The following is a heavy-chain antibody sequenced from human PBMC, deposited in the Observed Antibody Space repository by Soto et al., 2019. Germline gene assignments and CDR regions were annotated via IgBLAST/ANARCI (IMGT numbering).Heavy chain of an antibody. CDR1: GFTFSSYS. J-gene: IGHJ6*03. Sequence: PGGSLRLSCAASGFTFSSYSMNWVRQAPGKGLEWVSSISSSSSHIYYADSVKGRFTISRDNAKNSLYLQMNSLRAEDTAVYYCARHGSGYDYYYMDVWGKGTTVTVSS. CDR3: ARHGSGYDYYYMDV. D-gene: IGHD6-19*01. V-gene: IGHV3-21*01. CDR2: ISSSSSHI.